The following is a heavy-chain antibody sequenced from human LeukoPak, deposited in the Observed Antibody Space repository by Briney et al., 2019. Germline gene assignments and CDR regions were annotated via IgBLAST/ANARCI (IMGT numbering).Heavy chain of an antibody. CDR1: GFTFTSHS. J-gene: IGHJ4*02. CDR3: ASGLVPYSWYYSDY. Sequence: GGSLRLSCTASGFTFTSHSMTWFRQAPGKGLEWVSTITGNGSSTYYADSVKARFTISRDNSKNTLFLQMNILRAEDTSIYYCASGLVPYSWYYSDYWGQGTLVTVSS. CDR2: ITGNGSST. D-gene: IGHD5-12*01. V-gene: IGHV3-23*01.